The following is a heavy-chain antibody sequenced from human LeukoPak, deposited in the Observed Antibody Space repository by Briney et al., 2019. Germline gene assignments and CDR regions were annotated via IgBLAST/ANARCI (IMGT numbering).Heavy chain of an antibody. J-gene: IGHJ4*02. CDR3: ARDEGRQGEDFDF. Sequence: GGSLRLSCAASGFTFSSYWMSWVRRAPGKGLEWVANIKQDGSEKYYVDSVKGRFTISRDNAKNSLYLQMNSLRAEDTAVYYCARDEGRQGEDFDFWGQGTLVTVSS. V-gene: IGHV3-7*01. CDR1: GFTFSSYW. CDR2: IKQDGSEK.